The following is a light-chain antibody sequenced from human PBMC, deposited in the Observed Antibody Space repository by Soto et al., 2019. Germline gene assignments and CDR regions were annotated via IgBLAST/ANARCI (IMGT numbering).Light chain of an antibody. V-gene: IGKV1-39*01. Sequence: DIQMTQSPSSLSASVGDRVTITCRASQSISSYLNWYQQKPGKAPKLLIYAASSLQSGVPSRFSGSGSGTDFTLTISSLQPEDFETYYSQQSYSTPWTCGQGTKVEIK. CDR3: QQSYSTPWT. CDR1: QSISSY. CDR2: AAS. J-gene: IGKJ1*01.